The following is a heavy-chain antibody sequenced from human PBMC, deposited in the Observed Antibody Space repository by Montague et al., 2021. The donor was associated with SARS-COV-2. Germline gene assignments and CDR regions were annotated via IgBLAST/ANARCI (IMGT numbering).Heavy chain of an antibody. V-gene: IGHV4-31*03. J-gene: IGHJ6*02. D-gene: IGHD2-2*01. CDR1: GGSISSGGYY. CDR2: IYYSGST. CDR3: AREPRVGQLLSIYYCGMDV. Sequence: TLSLTSTVSGGSISSGGYYWSWIRQHPGKGLEWIGYIYYSGSTYYNPSLKSRVTISVDTSKNQFSLKLSSVTAADTAVYYCAREPRVGQLLSIYYCGMDVWGQGTTVTVSS.